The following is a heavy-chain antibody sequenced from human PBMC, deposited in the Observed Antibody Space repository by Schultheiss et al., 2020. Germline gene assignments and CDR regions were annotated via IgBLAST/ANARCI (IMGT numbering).Heavy chain of an antibody. J-gene: IGHJ4*02. CDR3: ASSNWNYVDY. D-gene: IGHD1-20*01. CDR2: ISYDGSNK. Sequence: GGSLRLSCAASGFTFSGHAMHWVRQAPGKGLEWVAVISYDGSNKYYADSVKGRFTISRDNSKNTLYLQMNSLRAEDTAVYYCASSNWNYVDYWGQGTLVTVSS. V-gene: IGHV3-30*03. CDR1: GFTFSGHA.